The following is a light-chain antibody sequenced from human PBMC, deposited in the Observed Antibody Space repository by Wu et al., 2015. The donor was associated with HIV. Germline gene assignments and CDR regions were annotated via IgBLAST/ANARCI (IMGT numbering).Light chain of an antibody. CDR2: GAS. Sequence: EIVLTQSPGTLSLSPGERATLSCRASQSISSSYLAWYQQKPGQAPRLLIYGASSRATGIPDRFSGSGSGTDLTLTINRLEPEDFAVYYCQRYGYSQTFGQGTKVEIK. V-gene: IGKV3-20*01. CDR1: QSISSSY. J-gene: IGKJ1*01. CDR3: QRYGYSQT.